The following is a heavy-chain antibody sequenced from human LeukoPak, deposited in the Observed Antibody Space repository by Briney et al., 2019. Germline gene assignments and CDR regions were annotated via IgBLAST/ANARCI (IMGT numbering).Heavy chain of an antibody. Sequence: GASVKVSCKASGGTFSSYAISWVRQAPGQGLEWMGGIIPIFGTANYAQKFQGRVTITTDESTSTAYMELSSLRSEDTAVYYCARVDLPEGQNWFDSWGQGTLVTVSS. J-gene: IGHJ5*01. CDR3: ARVDLPEGQNWFDS. CDR1: GGTFSSYA. V-gene: IGHV1-69*05. CDR2: IIPIFGTA.